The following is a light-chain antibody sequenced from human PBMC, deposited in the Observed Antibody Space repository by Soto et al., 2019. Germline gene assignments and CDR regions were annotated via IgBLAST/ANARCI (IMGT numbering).Light chain of an antibody. Sequence: QSALTQPASVSGSPGQSITISCTGTSNDIGIDKLVSWYQQHPGRAPKLMIYEGFKRPSGVSDRFSGSKSGNTASLTISGLRAEDEADYYCCSYASSSTDVFGTGTKLTVL. CDR2: EGF. CDR3: CSYASSSTDV. V-gene: IGLV2-14*02. CDR1: SNDIGIDKL. J-gene: IGLJ1*01.